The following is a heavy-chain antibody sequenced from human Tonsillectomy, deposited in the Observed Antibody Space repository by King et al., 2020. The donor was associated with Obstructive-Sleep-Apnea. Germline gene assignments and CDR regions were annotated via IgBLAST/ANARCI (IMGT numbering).Heavy chain of an antibody. J-gene: IGHJ4*02. D-gene: IGHD3-10*01. CDR1: GFTFSDYY. V-gene: IGHV3-11*01. CDR3: ARSYDSGNYYNGYFDY. CDR2: LRSGGTTF. Sequence: QVQLVESGGGLVKPGGSLRLSCAASGFTFSDYYMSWIRQAPGQGLDWFSYLRSGGTTFYYAASLKGRFIISRDNAKNSLFLQMNSLRAEDTAVYYCARSYDSGNYYNGYFDYWGQGTLVTVSS.